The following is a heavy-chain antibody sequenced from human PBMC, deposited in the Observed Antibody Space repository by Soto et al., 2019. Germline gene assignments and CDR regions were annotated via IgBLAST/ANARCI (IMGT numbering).Heavy chain of an antibody. D-gene: IGHD2-15*01. CDR2: IIPIFGTA. V-gene: IGHV1-69*12. CDR1: GGTFSSYA. Sequence: QVQLVQSGAEVKKPGSSVKVSCKTSGGTFSSYAISWVRQAPGQGLEWMGGIIPIFGTANCAQKFQGRLTITADESTSTAHMELSSLRSGDTAVYYCARDRHGCRGGSCYRGPYYYYGMDVWGQGTTVTVSS. J-gene: IGHJ6*02. CDR3: ARDRHGCRGGSCYRGPYYYYGMDV.